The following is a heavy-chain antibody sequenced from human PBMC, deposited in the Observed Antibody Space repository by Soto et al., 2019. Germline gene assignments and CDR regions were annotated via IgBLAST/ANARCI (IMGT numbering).Heavy chain of an antibody. D-gene: IGHD6-19*01. CDR3: ARYSSGWYYFDY. CDR1: GGTFSSYA. Sequence: SSVKVSCKASGGTFSSYAISWVRQAPGQGLEWMGGIIPIFGTANYAQKFQGRVTITADESTSTAYMELSSLRSEDTAVYYCARYSSGWYYFDYWGQGTLVTVSS. V-gene: IGHV1-69*13. J-gene: IGHJ4*02. CDR2: IIPIFGTA.